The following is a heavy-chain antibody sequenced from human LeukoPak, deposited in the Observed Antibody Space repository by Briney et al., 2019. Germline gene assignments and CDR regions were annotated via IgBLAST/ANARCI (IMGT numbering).Heavy chain of an antibody. CDR2: INHSGST. Sequence: SETLSLTCAVYGGPFSGYYWSWIRQPPGKGLEWIGEINHSGSTNYNPSLKSRVTISVDTSKNQFSLKLSSVTAAVTAVYYCARSISSGWYLVDYWGQGTLVTVSS. J-gene: IGHJ4*02. D-gene: IGHD6-19*01. CDR3: ARSISSGWYLVDY. CDR1: GGPFSGYY. V-gene: IGHV4-34*01.